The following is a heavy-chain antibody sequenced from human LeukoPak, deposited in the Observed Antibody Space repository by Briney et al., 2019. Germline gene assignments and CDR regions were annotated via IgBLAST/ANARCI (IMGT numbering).Heavy chain of an antibody. CDR1: GVSISTYY. CDR3: ASAVGTLYYMDV. V-gene: IGHV4-59*12. CDR2: IYSSGTT. J-gene: IGHJ6*03. Sequence: SETLSLTCTVSGVSISTYYWSWIRQPPGKGLEGIGYIYSSGTTNYNPSLKRRVTISVDTSKNQFSLKLSSVTAADTAVYYCASAVGTLYYMDVWGKGTTVTVSS. D-gene: IGHD4-23*01.